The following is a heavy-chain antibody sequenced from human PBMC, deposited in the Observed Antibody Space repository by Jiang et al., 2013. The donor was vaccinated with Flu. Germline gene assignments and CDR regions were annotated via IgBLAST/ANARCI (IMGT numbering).Heavy chain of an antibody. Sequence: QLVESGGGLVQPGGSLRLSCAASGFTFSNYWMSWVRQAPGKGLEWVANINQDGSEKYFVDSVKGRFTISRDNAKNSLYLQMNSLRAEDTAVYYCARAWASSGSYWGQGTLVTVSS. CDR2: INQDGSEK. V-gene: IGHV3-7*03. D-gene: IGHD6-19*01. CDR3: ARAWASSGSY. J-gene: IGHJ4*02. CDR1: GFTFSNYW.